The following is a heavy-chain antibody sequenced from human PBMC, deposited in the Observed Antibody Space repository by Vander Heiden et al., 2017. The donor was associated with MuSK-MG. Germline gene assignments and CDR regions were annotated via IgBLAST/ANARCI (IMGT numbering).Heavy chain of an antibody. D-gene: IGHD3-10*01. CDR3: ARDRHGSGSYYNLFDY. CDR2: INPNSGGT. CDR1: GYFFTDYY. Sequence: QVQLVQSGAGVKEPGASVKVSCKASGYFFTDYYMHWVRQAPGQGLEWMGRINPNSGGTNYARKFQGRVTMTRDTSINTAYMELSSLRSDDSAVYYCARDRHGSGSYYNLFDYWSQGTLVTVSS. J-gene: IGHJ4*02. V-gene: IGHV1-2*06.